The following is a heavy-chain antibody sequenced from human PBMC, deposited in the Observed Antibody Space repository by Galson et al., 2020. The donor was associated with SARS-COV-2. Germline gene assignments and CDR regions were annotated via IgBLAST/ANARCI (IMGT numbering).Heavy chain of an antibody. J-gene: IGHJ4*02. CDR1: GGTISSSSYY. CDR3: ARCLRALNSGSYYWPPDY. CDR2: IYYSGST. D-gene: IGHD1-26*01. Sequence: ETSETLSLTCTVSGGTISSSSYYWGWIRQPPGKGLEWIGSIYYSGSTYYNPSLKSRVTISVDTSKNQFSLKLSSVTAADTAVYYCARCLRALNSGSYYWPPDYWGQGTLVTVSS. V-gene: IGHV4-39*01.